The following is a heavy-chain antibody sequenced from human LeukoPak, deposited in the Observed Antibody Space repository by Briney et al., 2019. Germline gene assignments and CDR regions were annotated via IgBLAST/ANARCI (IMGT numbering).Heavy chain of an antibody. J-gene: IGHJ3*02. CDR2: ISGNNGNT. Sequence: VPSVKLSCKGSGHTLSDFGFSWVPEAPGQGLEWMGWISGNNGNTKYAQKVQDRVIINTDTSTRTAYMELSNLRSDDTVEYFCARDGPLGGAFDIWLGRTMVTVSS. D-gene: IGHD3-16*01. CDR1: GHTLSDFG. V-gene: IGHV1-18*01. CDR3: ARDGPLGGAFDI.